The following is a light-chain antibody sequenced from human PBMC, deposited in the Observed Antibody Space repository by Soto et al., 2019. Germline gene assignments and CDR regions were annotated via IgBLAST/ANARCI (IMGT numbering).Light chain of an antibody. J-gene: IGKJ1*01. Sequence: DIQMTQSPSSLSASVGDRVTITCRASQSISTWLAWFQQKPGKAPKFLIYDVSTLESGVPSRFSGSGSGTEFTLTISSLQPEDFATYYCQQYSTYTPRTFGQGTKVDIK. CDR3: QQYSTYTPRT. V-gene: IGKV1-5*01. CDR1: QSISTW. CDR2: DVS.